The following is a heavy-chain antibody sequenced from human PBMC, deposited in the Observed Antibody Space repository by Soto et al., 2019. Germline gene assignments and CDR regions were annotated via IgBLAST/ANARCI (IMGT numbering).Heavy chain of an antibody. J-gene: IGHJ4*02. CDR3: ARGRYGDY. CDR2: ISAHNGNT. Sequence: QVHLVQSGAEVKKPGASVKVSCKGSGYAFTTYGITWVRQAPGQGLEWMGWISAHNGNTNYAQKLQGRVTVTRDTSTSTAXXXXXXXXXXXXXXXXCARGRYGDYWGQGALVTVSS. CDR1: GYAFTTYG. V-gene: IGHV1-18*01. D-gene: IGHD1-26*01.